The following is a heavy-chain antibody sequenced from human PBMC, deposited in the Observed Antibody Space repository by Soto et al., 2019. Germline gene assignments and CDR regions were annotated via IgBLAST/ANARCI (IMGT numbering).Heavy chain of an antibody. CDR3: ARVPDR. CDR2: IFYSGST. D-gene: IGHD2-2*01. CDR1: SGANSAYY. J-gene: IGHJ5*02. V-gene: IGHV4-59*12. Sequence: LSLTCTVSSGANSAYYWSWIRQPPGKGLEWIGYIFYSGSTYYNPSLKSRVTISVDRSKNQFSLKLSSVTAADTAVYYCARVPDRWGQGTLVTVSS.